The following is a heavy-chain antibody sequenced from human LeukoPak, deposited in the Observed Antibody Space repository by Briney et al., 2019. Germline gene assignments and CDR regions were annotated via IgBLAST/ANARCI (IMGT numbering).Heavy chain of an antibody. J-gene: IGHJ5*02. V-gene: IGHV3-23*01. Sequence: PGGSLRLSCAASGFTFSTYAIHWVRQAPGKGLEWVSGISGSGGSTYYADSVKGRFTISRDNSKNTLYLQMNSLRADDTAVYYCAKDGGIVLPAVWDNWFDPWGQGTLVTVSS. CDR2: ISGSGGST. D-gene: IGHD2-2*01. CDR3: AKDGGIVLPAVWDNWFDP. CDR1: GFTFSTYA.